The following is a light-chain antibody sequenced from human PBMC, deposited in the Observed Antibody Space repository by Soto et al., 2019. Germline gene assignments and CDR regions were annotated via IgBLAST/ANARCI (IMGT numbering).Light chain of an antibody. CDR1: QSISSW. J-gene: IGKJ1*01. CDR3: HQYHNFPRT. CDR2: KAS. V-gene: IGKV1-5*03. Sequence: DIQMTQSPSTLSASVGDRVTITCRASQSISSWLAWYQQKPGKAPKLLIYKASSLESGVPSRFSGSGSGTEFTLTISSLQPDDFATYYCHQYHNFPRTFGQGTKVEI.